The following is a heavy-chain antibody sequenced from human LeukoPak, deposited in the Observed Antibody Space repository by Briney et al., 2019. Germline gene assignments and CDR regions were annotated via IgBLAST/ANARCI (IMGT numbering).Heavy chain of an antibody. Sequence: PSETLSLTCTVSGGSISSYYWSWIRQPPGKGLEWIGYIYYSGSTNYNPSLKSRVTISVDTSKNQFSLKLSSVTAAGTAVYYCARAAPYDWYFDLWGRGTLVTVSS. D-gene: IGHD1-26*01. CDR1: GGSISSYY. CDR3: ARAAPYDWYFDL. J-gene: IGHJ2*01. V-gene: IGHV4-59*01. CDR2: IYYSGST.